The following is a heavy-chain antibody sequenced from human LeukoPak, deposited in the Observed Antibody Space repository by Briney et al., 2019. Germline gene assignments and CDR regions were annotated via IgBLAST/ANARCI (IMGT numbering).Heavy chain of an antibody. Sequence: SETLSLTCTVSGDSITIGTYYWSWIRQPAGKGLEWIWRMYPSGSTNYNPSLKSRVTISLDTSKNQFSLKLSSVTAADTAVYYCARDRYCSSSSCTSGPLDWGQGTLVTVSS. CDR3: ARDRYCSSSSCTSGPLD. D-gene: IGHD2-2*01. CDR2: MYPSGST. V-gene: IGHV4-61*02. CDR1: GDSITIGTYY. J-gene: IGHJ4*02.